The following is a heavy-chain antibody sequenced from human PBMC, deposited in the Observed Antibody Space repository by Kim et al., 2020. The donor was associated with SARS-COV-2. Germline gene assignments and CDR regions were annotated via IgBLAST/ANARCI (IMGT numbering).Heavy chain of an antibody. D-gene: IGHD6-13*01. CDR1: GGSISSSSYY. CDR3: ASDGYSSSWYNWFDP. CDR2: IYYSGST. J-gene: IGHJ5*02. Sequence: SETLSLTCTVSGGSISSSSYYWGWIRQPPGKGLEWIGSIYYSGSTYYNPSLKSRVTISVDTSKNQFSLKLSSVTAADTAVYYCASDGYSSSWYNWFDPWGQGTLVTVSS. V-gene: IGHV4-39*01.